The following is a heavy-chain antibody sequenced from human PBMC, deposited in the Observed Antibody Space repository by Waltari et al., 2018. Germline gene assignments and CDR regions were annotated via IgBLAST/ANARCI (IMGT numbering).Heavy chain of an antibody. CDR3: ASRVSSPGGLDV. Sequence: EVQLVESGGGLVKPGGSLRLSCSASGFPFKNRTMTWVRQAPGKGLEWVASISSKSTYIFYADSVKGRFTISRDNADNSLTLQMNSLEAADTALYYCASRVSSPGGLDVWGQGTTVTVSS. CDR1: GFPFKNRT. CDR2: ISSKSTYI. J-gene: IGHJ6*02. D-gene: IGHD3-16*01. V-gene: IGHV3-21*02.